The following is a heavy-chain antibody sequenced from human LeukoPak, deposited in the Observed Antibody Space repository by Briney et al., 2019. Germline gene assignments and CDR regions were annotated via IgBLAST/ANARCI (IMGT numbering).Heavy chain of an antibody. Sequence: GGSLRLSCAASGFTFSSYSMNWVRQAPGKGLEWVSSISSSSSYIYYADSVKGRFTIPRDNAKNSLYLQMNSLRAEDTAVYYCARDPNTYYDFWSGYYDGWFDPWGQGTLVTVSS. CDR2: ISSSSSYI. CDR1: GFTFSSYS. D-gene: IGHD3-3*01. CDR3: ARDPNTYYDFWSGYYDGWFDP. J-gene: IGHJ5*02. V-gene: IGHV3-21*01.